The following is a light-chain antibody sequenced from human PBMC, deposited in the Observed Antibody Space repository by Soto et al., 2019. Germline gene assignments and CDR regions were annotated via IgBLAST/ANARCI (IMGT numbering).Light chain of an antibody. CDR1: SSNIGSNY. CDR2: DNN. CDR3: GTWDSSLSAVV. J-gene: IGLJ2*01. V-gene: IGLV1-51*01. Sequence: QSVLTQPPSVSAAPGRKVTISCSGSSSNIGSNYVSWYQQLPGTAPKLLIYDNNKRPSGIPDRFSGSKSGTSATLGITGLXXXXXXXXXCGTWDSSLSAVVFGGGTKLTV.